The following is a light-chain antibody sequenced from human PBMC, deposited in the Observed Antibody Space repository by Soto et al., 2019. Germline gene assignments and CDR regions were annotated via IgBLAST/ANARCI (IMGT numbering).Light chain of an antibody. CDR3: HQYNSYLWT. Sequence: IQVTQYTSTLSAYVGDRVTLTCRASQSIGTGLAWYQQKPGKAPKLLIYKASSLETGVPSRFSGSGSGTEFTLTISSLQPDDFTTYYCHQYNSYLWTFGQGTKVDIK. CDR2: KAS. V-gene: IGKV1-5*03. CDR1: QSIGTG. J-gene: IGKJ1*01.